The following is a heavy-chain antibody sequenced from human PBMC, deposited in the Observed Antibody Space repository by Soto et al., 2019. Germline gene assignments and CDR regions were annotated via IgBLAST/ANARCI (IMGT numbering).Heavy chain of an antibody. J-gene: IGHJ1*01. V-gene: IGHV3-30*18. CDR1: GFTFSSYG. D-gene: IGHD3-22*01. CDR2: ISYDGSNK. Sequence: QVQLVESGGGVVQPGRSLRLSCAASGFTFSSYGMHWVRQAPGKGLEWVAVISYDGSNKYYADSVKGRFTISRDNSKNTLYLQMNSLRAEDTAVYYCAKDPNMLVEGYFQDWGQGTLVTVSS. CDR3: AKDPNMLVEGYFQD.